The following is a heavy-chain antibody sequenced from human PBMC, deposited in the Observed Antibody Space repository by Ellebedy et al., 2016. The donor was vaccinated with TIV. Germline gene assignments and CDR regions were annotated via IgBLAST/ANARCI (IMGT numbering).Heavy chain of an antibody. CDR3: ARGTDWFDP. CDR2: IYQTEST. J-gene: IGHJ5*02. CDR1: GFSISSGYY. Sequence: SETLSLXXSVSGFSISSGYYWAWIRQPPGRGLEWITTIYQTESTYYNPSLKSRLTVSVDMSKNQFSLHLRSVTAADSAVYYCARGTDWFDPWGTGILVTVPS. V-gene: IGHV4-38-2*02.